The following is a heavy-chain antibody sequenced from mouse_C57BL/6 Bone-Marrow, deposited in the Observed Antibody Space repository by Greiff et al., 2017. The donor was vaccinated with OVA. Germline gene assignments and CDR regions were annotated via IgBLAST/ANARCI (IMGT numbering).Heavy chain of an antibody. CDR1: GYAFTNYL. V-gene: IGHV1-54*01. J-gene: IGHJ1*03. CDR2: INPGSGGT. CDR3: ARRIYYYGSRFV. D-gene: IGHD1-1*01. Sequence: QVQLQQSGAELVRPGTSVKVSCKASGYAFTNYLIEWVKQRPGQGLELIGVINPGSGGTNYNEKFKGKATLTADKSSSTAYMQLSSLTSEDSAVYFCARRIYYYGSRFVWGTGTTVTVSS.